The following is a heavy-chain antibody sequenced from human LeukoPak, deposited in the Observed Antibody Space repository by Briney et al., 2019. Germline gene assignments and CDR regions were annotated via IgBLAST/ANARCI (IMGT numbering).Heavy chain of an antibody. CDR2: IYYSGST. D-gene: IGHD4-17*01. J-gene: IGHJ4*02. CDR1: GGSISSSYYY. CDR3: ASIEAGLGDLGGFDY. V-gene: IGHV4-39*01. Sequence: PSETLSLTCTVSGGSISSSYYYWGWIRQPPGKGLEWIGSIYYSGSTYYNPSLKSRVTISVDTSKNQFSLKLRSVTAADTAVYYCASIEAGLGDLGGFDYWGQGTLVTVSS.